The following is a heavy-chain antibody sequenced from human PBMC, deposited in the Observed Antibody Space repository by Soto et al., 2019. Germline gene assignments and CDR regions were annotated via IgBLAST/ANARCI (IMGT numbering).Heavy chain of an antibody. J-gene: IGHJ6*02. CDR2: IYYSGET. CDR3: ARDQGGEFLKGSGMDV. CDR1: GDSISRYY. V-gene: IGHV4-59*01. D-gene: IGHD3-10*01. Sequence: QVQLQESGPGLVKPSETLSLTCTVSGDSISRYYWSWIRLSPGKGLEWIGYIYYSGETNYNPSVKSRGTISVDRTKNQFSLKLSSVTAAATAVYYCARDQGGEFLKGSGMDVWGQGTTVTVSS.